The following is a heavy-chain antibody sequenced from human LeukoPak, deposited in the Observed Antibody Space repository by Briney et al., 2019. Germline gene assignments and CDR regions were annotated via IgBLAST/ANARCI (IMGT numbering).Heavy chain of an antibody. D-gene: IGHD4-17*01. V-gene: IGHV4-61*02. CDR3: ARGESGMNDYGDYSYMDV. Sequence: PSQTLSLTCTVSGGSISSGSYYWSWIRQPAGKGLEWIGRIYTSGSTNYNPSLKSRVTISVDTSENQFSLKLSSVTAADTAVYYCARGESGMNDYGDYSYMDVWGKGTTVTVSS. CDR1: GGSISSGSYY. CDR2: IYTSGST. J-gene: IGHJ6*03.